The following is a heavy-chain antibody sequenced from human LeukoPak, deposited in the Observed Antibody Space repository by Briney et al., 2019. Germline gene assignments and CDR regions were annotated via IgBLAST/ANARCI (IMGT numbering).Heavy chain of an antibody. V-gene: IGHV3-23*01. CDR1: GFTFSSYA. J-gene: IGHJ4*02. CDR3: ATHLITMVRGVITLYYFDY. D-gene: IGHD3-10*01. CDR2: ISGSGSST. Sequence: PGGSLRLSCAASGFTFSSYAMSWVRQAPGKGLEWVSAISGSGSSTYYADSVKGRSTISRDNSKNTLYLQMNSLRAEDTAVYYCATHLITMVRGVITLYYFDYWGQGTLVTVSS.